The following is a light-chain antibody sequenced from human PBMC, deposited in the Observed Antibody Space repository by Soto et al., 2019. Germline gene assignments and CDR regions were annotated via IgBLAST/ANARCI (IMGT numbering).Light chain of an antibody. CDR1: QSVSNN. Sequence: EIVMTQSPATLSVSPGERVTLSCRASQSVSNNLAWFQPKPGQAPRLLIYGASTRATGIPARCSGSGSGTELTLTISSRQTDGFAVYYWPQCKNWPLTVGQGPKVEI. CDR3: PQCKNWPLT. V-gene: IGKV3-15*01. CDR2: GAS. J-gene: IGKJ1*01.